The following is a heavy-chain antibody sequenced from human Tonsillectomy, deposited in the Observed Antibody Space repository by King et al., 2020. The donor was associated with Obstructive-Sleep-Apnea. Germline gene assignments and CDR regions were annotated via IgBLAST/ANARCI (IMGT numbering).Heavy chain of an antibody. D-gene: IGHD6-25*01. CDR3: ARGKAAAF. CDR1: SYTFTTYG. V-gene: IGHV1-18*04. Sequence: QLVQSGGEVKKPGASVKVSCKASSYTFTTYGISWVRQAPGQGLEWMGWISANTGSTDYAQKLRGRVTMTTETSTRTAYMELRHPRSDDTAVYYCARGKAAAFWGQGTLVTVSS. CDR2: ISANTGST. J-gene: IGHJ4*01.